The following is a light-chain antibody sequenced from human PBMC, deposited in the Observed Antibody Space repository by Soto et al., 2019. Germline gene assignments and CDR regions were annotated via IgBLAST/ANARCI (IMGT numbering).Light chain of an antibody. CDR3: QQGYNTFWT. J-gene: IGKJ1*01. V-gene: IGKV1-39*01. Sequence: DIQMTQSPSSVSASVGDRVTVTCRASQPVGTSVHWYQQKTGKAPKVLISAASRLQRGVPSRFSGSGSGTDFTLTITSLQPEDSATYYCQQGYNTFWTFGQGTKVDIK. CDR2: AAS. CDR1: QPVGTS.